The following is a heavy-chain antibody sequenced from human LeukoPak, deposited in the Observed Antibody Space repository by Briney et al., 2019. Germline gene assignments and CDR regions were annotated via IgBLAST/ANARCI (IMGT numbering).Heavy chain of an antibody. Sequence: SETLSLTCAVYGGSFSGYYRSWIRQPPGKGLEWIGEINHSGSTNYNPSLKSRVTISVDTSKNQFSLKLSSVTAADTAVYYCARGFTGYSSGWRLPTAFDYWGQGTLVTVSS. CDR3: ARGFTGYSSGWRLPTAFDY. CDR2: INHSGST. V-gene: IGHV4-34*01. CDR1: GGSFSGYY. J-gene: IGHJ4*02. D-gene: IGHD6-19*01.